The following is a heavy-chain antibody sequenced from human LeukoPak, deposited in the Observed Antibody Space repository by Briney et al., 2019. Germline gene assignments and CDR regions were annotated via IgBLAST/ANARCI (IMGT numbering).Heavy chain of an antibody. CDR2: ISPGDSDT. J-gene: IGHJ3*02. D-gene: IGHD1-14*01. V-gene: IGHV5-51*01. Sequence: GESLKISCKGSGYSFTSYWIGRVRQMPGKGLEWMGNISPGDSDTRYIPSFQGQFTISADKSITTAYLQWSSLKASDPATYFCAKMGPGALTADAFDIWGQGTTVTVSS. CDR3: AKMGPGALTADAFDI. CDR1: GYSFTSYW.